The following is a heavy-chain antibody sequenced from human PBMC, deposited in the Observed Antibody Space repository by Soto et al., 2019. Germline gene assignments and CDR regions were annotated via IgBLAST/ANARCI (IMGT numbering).Heavy chain of an antibody. V-gene: IGHV1-8*01. CDR2: MNPNSGNT. D-gene: IGHD1-26*01. CDR3: AQSGSYYHDAFDI. Sequence: QVQLVQSGAEVKKPGASVKVSCKASGYTFTSYDINWVRQATGQGLEWMGWMNPNSGNTGYAQKFQGRVXXAXNXXMSTAYMELSSLRSEDTAVYYCAQSGSYYHDAFDIWGQGTMVPVSS. J-gene: IGHJ3*02. CDR1: GYTFTSYD.